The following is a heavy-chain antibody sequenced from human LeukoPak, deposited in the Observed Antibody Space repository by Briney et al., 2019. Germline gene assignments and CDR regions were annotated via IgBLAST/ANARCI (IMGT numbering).Heavy chain of an antibody. V-gene: IGHV3-7*01. CDR2: IKPDRSEK. Sequence: GGSLRLSCAASGFTFSNYWMSWVRQAPGKGLEWVANIKPDRSEKYYVDSVKGRFIISRDNAKNSLYLQMNSLRAEDTAVYYCAREDMWAFDIWGQGTMVTVSS. J-gene: IGHJ3*02. D-gene: IGHD2-15*01. CDR3: AREDMWAFDI. CDR1: GFTFSNYW.